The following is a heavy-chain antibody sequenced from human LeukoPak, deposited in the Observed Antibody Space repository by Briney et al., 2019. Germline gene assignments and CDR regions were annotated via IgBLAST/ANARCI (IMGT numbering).Heavy chain of an antibody. Sequence: SETLSLTCAVYGGSFSGYYWSWIRQPPGKELEWMGEINHSGSTNYNPSLKSRVTISVDTSKNQFSLKLSSVTAADTAVYYCARWGGDYEELDYWGQGTLVTVSS. CDR1: GGSFSGYY. CDR2: INHSGST. J-gene: IGHJ4*02. V-gene: IGHV4-34*01. D-gene: IGHD4-17*01. CDR3: ARWGGDYEELDY.